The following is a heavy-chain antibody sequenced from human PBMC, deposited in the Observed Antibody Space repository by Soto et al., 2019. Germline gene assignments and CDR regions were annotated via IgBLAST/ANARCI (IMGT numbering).Heavy chain of an antibody. CDR2: IYYSGST. D-gene: IGHD3-22*01. J-gene: IGHJ4*02. CDR3: ARGHFDSGGYPTAFNY. Sequence: PSETLSLTCTVSGGSISSGDYYWSWIRQPPGKGLEWIGYIYYSGSTNYNPSLKSRVTISLDMSKNHVSLILKSVNIADSAIYYWARGHFDSGGYPTAFNYWGREIQVPVP. CDR1: GGSISSGDYY. V-gene: IGHV4-61*03.